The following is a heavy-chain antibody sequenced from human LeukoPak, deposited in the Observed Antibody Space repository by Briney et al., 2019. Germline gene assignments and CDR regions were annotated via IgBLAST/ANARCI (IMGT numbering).Heavy chain of an antibody. CDR3: ATQRRAGGLMTTVTRFDP. D-gene: IGHD4-17*01. CDR2: ISSSSSYI. CDR1: GFTFSSYS. Sequence: GGSLRLSCAASGFTFSSYSMNWVRQAPGKGLEWVSSISSSSSYIYYADSVKGRFTISRDNAKNSLYLQMNSLRAEDTAVYYCATQRRAGGLMTTVTRFDPWGQGTLVTVSS. J-gene: IGHJ5*02. V-gene: IGHV3-21*01.